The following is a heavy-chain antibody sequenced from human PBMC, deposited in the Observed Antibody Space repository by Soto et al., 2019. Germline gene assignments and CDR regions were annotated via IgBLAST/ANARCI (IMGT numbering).Heavy chain of an antibody. Sequence: GGSLRLSCAASGFTFNSYTMAWVRQAPGKGLEWVSSISGSGGSPSYADSVQGRFTISRDNSRNTLSLQMNSLRAEDTAVYYCAKDTIAVAGTVDYYYGMDVWGQGTTVTVSS. J-gene: IGHJ6*02. V-gene: IGHV3-23*01. D-gene: IGHD6-19*01. CDR2: ISGSGGSP. CDR3: AKDTIAVAGTVDYYYGMDV. CDR1: GFTFNSYT.